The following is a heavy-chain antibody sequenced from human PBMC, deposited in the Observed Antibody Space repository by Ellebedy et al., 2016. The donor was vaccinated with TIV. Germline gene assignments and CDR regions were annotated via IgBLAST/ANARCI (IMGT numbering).Heavy chain of an antibody. CDR3: VRGPSKVRGLSPTGFYGMDV. CDR1: GYSFSNYD. V-gene: IGHV1-8*01. Sequence: AASVKVSCKASGYSFSNYDINWVRQAIGQGLEWMAWMNPNSGNTAYAQEVQDRLTVTRNASVSTAYMELSGLRYDDTAFYYGVRGPSKVRGLSPTGFYGMDVWGQGTTVTVSS. CDR2: MNPNSGNT. D-gene: IGHD3-10*01. J-gene: IGHJ6*02.